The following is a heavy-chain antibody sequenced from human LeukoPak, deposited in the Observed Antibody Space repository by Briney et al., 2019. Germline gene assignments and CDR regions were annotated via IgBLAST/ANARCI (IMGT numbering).Heavy chain of an antibody. CDR1: GGSISSGDYY. J-gene: IGHJ4*02. CDR3: ARVSSSSSEPHDY. CDR2: IYYSGST. D-gene: IGHD6-6*01. V-gene: IGHV4-30-4*08. Sequence: PSETLSLTCTVSGGSISSGDYYWSWIRQPPGKGLEWIGYIYYSGSTYYNPSLKSRVTISVDTSKNQFSLKLSSVTAADTAVYYCARVSSSSSEPHDYWGQGTLVTVSS.